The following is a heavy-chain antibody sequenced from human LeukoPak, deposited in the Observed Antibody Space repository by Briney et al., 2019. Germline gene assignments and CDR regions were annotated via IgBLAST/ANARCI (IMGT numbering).Heavy chain of an antibody. Sequence: TGGSLRLSCVASEFSPTNFWMTWVRRAPGRGLEWVANIKHDGTEKLYVDSVKGRFTISRDNAKNSLYLQMNSVRAEDTAVYYCATFVGIVSGTYTVPGGLLVWGKGTTATVSS. CDR3: ATFVGIVSGTYTVPGGLLV. D-gene: IGHD2-2*03. CDR2: IKHDGTEK. CDR1: EFSPTNFW. V-gene: IGHV3-7*01. J-gene: IGHJ6*04.